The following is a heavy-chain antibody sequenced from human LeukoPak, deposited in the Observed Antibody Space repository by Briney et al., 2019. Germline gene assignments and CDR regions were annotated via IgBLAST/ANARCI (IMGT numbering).Heavy chain of an antibody. CDR1: GFTFNSHG. J-gene: IGHJ4*02. CDR3: AKNRDSSDYPRDFDF. CDR2: IRHDGSYQ. D-gene: IGHD3-22*01. V-gene: IGHV3-30*02. Sequence: GGSLRLSCAAFGFTFNSHGMHWVRQTPGKGLEWVAFIRHDGSYQQYVDSVKGRFTVSRDNSKDMVYLQMNSLRTEDTAVYYCAKNRDSSDYPRDFDFWGQGTLVTVSP.